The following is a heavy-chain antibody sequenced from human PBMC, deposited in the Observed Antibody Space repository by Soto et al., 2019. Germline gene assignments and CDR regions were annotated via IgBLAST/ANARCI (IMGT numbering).Heavy chain of an antibody. V-gene: IGHV1-46*01. D-gene: IGHD2-2*01. CDR1: GYTFTTYY. Sequence: QVHLVQSGAEVKRPGASVKISCRTSGYTFTTYYIHWVRQAPGQGLEWMGIINPICGSTTYPQKVQGRVTMTRDTPTSTVYLDLGSLSSEDTAVYYCARGHTAADHWGQGTLVTVSS. CDR3: ARGHTAADH. J-gene: IGHJ4*02. CDR2: INPICGST.